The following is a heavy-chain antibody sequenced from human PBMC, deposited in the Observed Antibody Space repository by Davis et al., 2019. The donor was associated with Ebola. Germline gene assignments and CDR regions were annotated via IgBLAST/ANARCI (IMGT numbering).Heavy chain of an antibody. CDR2: MYNSGST. Sequence: PSETLSLTCTVSGGSISTHYWTWIRQPPGKGLEWIGYMYNSGSTDYSPSFGSRAIILADTPKNQFSLKLTSVTAADTAIYYCARGVWLGDNWFDPWGQGIPVTVSS. CDR1: GGSISTHY. CDR3: ARGVWLGDNWFDP. J-gene: IGHJ5*02. D-gene: IGHD6-19*01. V-gene: IGHV4-59*11.